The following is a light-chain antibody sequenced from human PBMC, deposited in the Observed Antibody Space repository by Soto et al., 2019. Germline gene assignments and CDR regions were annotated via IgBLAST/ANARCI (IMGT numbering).Light chain of an antibody. CDR1: QSVSSY. Sequence: EIVLTQSPATLSLSPGERSTLSCRASQSVSSYLAWYQQKPGQAPRLLGYDASNRATGIPARFSGSGSGTYVTLTISSLESDDFAVYYCHQSSYWLTFGGGTKMEIK. J-gene: IGKJ4*01. V-gene: IGKV3-11*01. CDR2: DAS. CDR3: HQSSYWLT.